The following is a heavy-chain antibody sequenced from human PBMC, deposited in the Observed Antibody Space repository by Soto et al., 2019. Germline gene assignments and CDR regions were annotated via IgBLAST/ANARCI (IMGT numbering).Heavy chain of an antibody. CDR1: GYTFTSYA. CDR3: AKRDRSNWSYFDY. Sequence: ASVKVSCKASGYTFTSYAMHWVRQAPGQRLEWMGWINAGNGNTKYSQKFQGRVTITRDTSASTAYMELSSLRSEDTALYYCAKRDRSNWSYFDYWGQGTLVTVSS. J-gene: IGHJ4*02. V-gene: IGHV1-3*01. D-gene: IGHD1-20*01. CDR2: INAGNGNT.